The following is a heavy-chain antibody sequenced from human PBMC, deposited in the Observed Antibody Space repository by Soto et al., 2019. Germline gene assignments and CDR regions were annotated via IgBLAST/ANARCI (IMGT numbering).Heavy chain of an antibody. D-gene: IGHD6-13*01. V-gene: IGHV3-33*01. CDR2: IYSDGATE. J-gene: IGHJ3*02. CDR3: ARDVGSSSWHALDI. Sequence: QVQLVESGGGVVQPGESLRLSCAASGFTFSTYLMHWVRQAPGKGLEWVAVIYSDGATEYYGDSVKGRFIISRDNSRSTLYVQMNDLRVEDTAVSFCARDVGSSSWHALDIWGQGTMVSVSS. CDR1: GFTFSTYL.